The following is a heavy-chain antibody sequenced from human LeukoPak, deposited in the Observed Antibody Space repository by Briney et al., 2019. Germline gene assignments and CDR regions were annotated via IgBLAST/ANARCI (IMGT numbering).Heavy chain of an antibody. CDR1: GGSISSYY. Sequence: SETLSLTCTVSGGSISSYYWGWIRQPPGKGLEWIGSIYHSGGTYYNASLKSRVTISVDTSKNEFSLKLNSVTAADTAVYYCAREEEGRYFDYWGQGTLVTVSS. J-gene: IGHJ4*02. V-gene: IGHV4-38-2*02. CDR3: AREEEGRYFDY. CDR2: IYHSGGT.